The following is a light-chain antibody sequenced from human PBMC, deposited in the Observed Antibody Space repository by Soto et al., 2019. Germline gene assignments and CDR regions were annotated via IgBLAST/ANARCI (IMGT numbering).Light chain of an antibody. CDR3: STWDATLNVLI. J-gene: IGLJ2*01. CDR1: SSNIGRHN. CDR2: SNN. V-gene: IGLV1-44*01. Sequence: QSVLTQPPSAAGTPGQRFCISCSGGSSNIGRHNVNWYQHVPGTAPKFLMYSNNEGASGVPDRFSGSKSGTSASLAISGLQSDDDALYYCSTWDATLNVLIFGGGTKLTVL.